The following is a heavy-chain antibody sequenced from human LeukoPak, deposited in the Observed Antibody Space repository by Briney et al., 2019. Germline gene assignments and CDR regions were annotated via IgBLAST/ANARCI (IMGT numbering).Heavy chain of an antibody. CDR2: ISGSGGST. D-gene: IGHD5-24*01. CDR3: ARSDLGTITAGPFNY. Sequence: PGGSLRLSCAASGFTFSSFAMNWVRQAPGKGLEWVSSISGSGGSTYYADSVRGRFTNSRDNSKNTLYLQMNNLRAEDTAIYFCARSDLGTITAGPFNYWGQGTLVAVSS. CDR1: GFTFSSFA. J-gene: IGHJ4*02. V-gene: IGHV3-23*01.